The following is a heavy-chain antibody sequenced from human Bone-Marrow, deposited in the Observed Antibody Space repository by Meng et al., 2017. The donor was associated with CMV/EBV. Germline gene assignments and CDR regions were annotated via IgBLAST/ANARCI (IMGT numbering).Heavy chain of an antibody. CDR3: ARALGVVGAIRSFQH. J-gene: IGHJ1*01. Sequence: GGSLRLSCAASGFTFSSYSMNWVRQAPGKGLEWVSSISSSSSYIYYADSVKGRFTISRDNAKNSLYLQMNSLRAEDKAVYYCARALGVVGAIRSFQHWGQGTLVTVSS. CDR1: GFTFSSYS. V-gene: IGHV3-21*01. CDR2: ISSSSSYI. D-gene: IGHD1-26*01.